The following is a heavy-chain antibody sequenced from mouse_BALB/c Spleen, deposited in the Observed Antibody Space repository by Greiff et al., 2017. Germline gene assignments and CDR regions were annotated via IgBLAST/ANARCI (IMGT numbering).Heavy chain of an antibody. D-gene: IGHD3-1*01. Sequence: HVQLKQSGAELVRPGSSVKISCKASGYAFSSYWMNWVKQRPGQGLEWIGQIYPGDGDTNYNGKFKGKATLTADKSSSTAYMQLSSLTSEDSAVYFCARGISGFLAYWGQGTLVTVSA. CDR1: GYAFSSYW. CDR3: ARGISGFLAY. J-gene: IGHJ3*01. V-gene: IGHV1-80*01. CDR2: IYPGDGDT.